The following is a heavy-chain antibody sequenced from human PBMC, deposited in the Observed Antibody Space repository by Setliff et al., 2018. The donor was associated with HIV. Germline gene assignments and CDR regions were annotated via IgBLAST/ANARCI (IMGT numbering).Heavy chain of an antibody. Sequence: SLRLSCEASGFTFSTYAMSWVRQAPGKGLEWVGVIRSKAYGGTTEYAASVKGRFTISRDDSKSIAYLQMNSLKTEDTAVYYCTRDLSAYGSGSYSAPYYFDYWGQGTLVTVSS. CDR3: TRDLSAYGSGSYSAPYYFDY. J-gene: IGHJ4*02. CDR1: GFTFSTYA. CDR2: IRSKAYGGTT. D-gene: IGHD3-10*01. V-gene: IGHV3-49*04.